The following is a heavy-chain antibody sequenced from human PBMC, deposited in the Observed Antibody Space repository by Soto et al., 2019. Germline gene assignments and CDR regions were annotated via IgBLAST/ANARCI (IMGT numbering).Heavy chain of an antibody. D-gene: IGHD3-22*01. CDR1: GGTFRSYS. V-gene: IGHV1-69*01. CDR2: IIPIFDIT. CDR3: ARPDEGGYSSNHHYYYALDV. Sequence: QVQLVQSGAEVKKPGSSVKVSCKASGGTFRSYSISWVRQAPGKGLEWMGGIIPIFDITNYAQKFQGRVTITADESTSTAYIELSSLGSDDTAVYYCARPDEGGYSSNHHYYYALDVWGQGTTVTV. J-gene: IGHJ6*02.